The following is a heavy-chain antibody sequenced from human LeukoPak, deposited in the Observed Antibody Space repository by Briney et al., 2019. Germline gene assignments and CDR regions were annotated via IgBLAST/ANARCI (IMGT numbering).Heavy chain of an antibody. CDR3: AKGHDDFRQFDL. V-gene: IGHV1-69*13. J-gene: IGHJ4*02. D-gene: IGHD3-3*01. Sequence: WASVKVTCKASGGTFANYAISWVRKAPGQGLEWMGGIIPIFGTGHSAQKFQGRLTITADESTRTTYMELSSLRSEDTAVYYCAKGHDDFRQFDLWGRGTLVIVSS. CDR2: IIPIFGTG. CDR1: GGTFANYA.